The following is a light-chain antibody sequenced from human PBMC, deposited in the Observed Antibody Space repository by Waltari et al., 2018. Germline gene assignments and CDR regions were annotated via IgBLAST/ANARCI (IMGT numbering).Light chain of an antibody. Sequence: DIVMTQSPDSLAVSLGERATINCRSSPSVLYSSNNKNYLAWYQQKPGKPPKLLIYWASTRESGVPDRFSGSGSGTDFPLTISSLQTEDVAVYYCQQYHSTPLTFGGGTKVEIK. J-gene: IGKJ4*01. CDR2: WAS. CDR1: PSVLYSSNNKNY. CDR3: QQYHSTPLT. V-gene: IGKV4-1*01.